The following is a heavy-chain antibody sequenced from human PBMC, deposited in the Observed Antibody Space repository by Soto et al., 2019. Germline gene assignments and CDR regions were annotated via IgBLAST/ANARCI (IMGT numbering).Heavy chain of an antibody. CDR3: ARQGFGPLHGLVDV. CDR2: VHHSWGS. D-gene: IGHD3-10*01. CDR1: GGSISSYY. V-gene: IGHV4-59*08. J-gene: IGHJ6*02. Sequence: QVQLQESGPGLVKPSETMSLSCTVSGGSISSYYWSWFRQSPGKRMEWIGYVHHSWGSSYNPSLQSRGAITLEPSKSQFSLKVTSVTATDTAVYYCARQGFGPLHGLVDVWGQGTTVTVSS.